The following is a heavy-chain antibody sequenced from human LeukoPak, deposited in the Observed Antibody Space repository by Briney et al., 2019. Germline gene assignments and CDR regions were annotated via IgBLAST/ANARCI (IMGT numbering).Heavy chain of an antibody. V-gene: IGHV3-49*04. Sequence: TGGSLRLSCTASGFTFGDYAMSWVRQAPGKGLQWVGFIRSKAFDETTEYAASVKGRFTISRDDSKSIAYLQMNSLKIEDTAVYYCASSFGQLSFFDYWGQGALVTVSS. CDR2: IRSKAFDETT. J-gene: IGHJ4*02. CDR1: GFTFGDYA. D-gene: IGHD3-10*01. CDR3: ASSFGQLSFFDY.